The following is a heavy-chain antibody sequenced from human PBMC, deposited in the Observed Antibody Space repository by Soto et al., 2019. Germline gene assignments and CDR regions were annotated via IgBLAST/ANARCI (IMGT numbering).Heavy chain of an antibody. CDR1: GFTFSSYG. V-gene: IGHV3-33*01. D-gene: IGHD6-13*01. CDR2: IWYDGSNK. J-gene: IGHJ6*02. CDR3: ARDRFLIAAAGRYYYYCGMDV. Sequence: QVQLVESGGGVVQPGRSLRLSCAASGFTFSSYGMHWVRQAPGKGLEWVAAIWYDGSNKYYADSVKGRFTISRDNSKNALYLQMHSLRAEDTAVYYCARDRFLIAAAGRYYYYCGMDVWGQGTTVTVSS.